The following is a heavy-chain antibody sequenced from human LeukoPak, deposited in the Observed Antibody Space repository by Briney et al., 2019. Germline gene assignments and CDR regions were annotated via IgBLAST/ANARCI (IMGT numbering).Heavy chain of an antibody. CDR2: IYYSGST. CDR3: ARVVVRNWFDP. CDR1: GGSISSYY. J-gene: IGHJ5*02. V-gene: IGHV4-59*01. D-gene: IGHD6-6*01. Sequence: SETLSLTCTVPGGSISSYYRSWIRQPPGKGLEWIGYIYYSGSTNYNPSLKSRVTISVDTSKNQFSLKLSSVTAADTAVYYCARVVVRNWFDPWGQGTLVTVSS.